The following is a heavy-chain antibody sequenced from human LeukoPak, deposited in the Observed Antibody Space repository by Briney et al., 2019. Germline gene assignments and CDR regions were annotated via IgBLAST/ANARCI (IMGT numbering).Heavy chain of an antibody. D-gene: IGHD3-9*01. Sequence: GGSLRLSCAASGFTFSSYEMNWVRQAPGKGLEWVSYISSSGITIYYADSVKGRFTISRDNAKNSLYLQMNSLRAEDTAVYYCAREFGLRYFDWLLWGAFDIWGQGTMVTVSS. J-gene: IGHJ3*02. CDR1: GFTFSSYE. CDR3: AREFGLRYFDWLLWGAFDI. V-gene: IGHV3-48*03. CDR2: ISSSGITI.